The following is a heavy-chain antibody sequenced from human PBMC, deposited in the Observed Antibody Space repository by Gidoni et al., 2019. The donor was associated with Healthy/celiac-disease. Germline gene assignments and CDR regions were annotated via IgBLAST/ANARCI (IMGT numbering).Heavy chain of an antibody. CDR1: GYTFTSYG. CDR3: AREGGWISHYYDSSGYYNYFDY. V-gene: IGHV1-18*01. J-gene: IGHJ4*02. D-gene: IGHD3-22*01. Sequence: QVQLVQSGAEVKKPGASVKVSCTASGYTFTSYGISWVRPAPGQGLEWMGWISAYNGNTNYAQKLQGRVTMTTDTSTSTAYMELRSLRSDDTAVYYCAREGGWISHYYDSSGYYNYFDYWGQGTLVTVSS. CDR2: ISAYNGNT.